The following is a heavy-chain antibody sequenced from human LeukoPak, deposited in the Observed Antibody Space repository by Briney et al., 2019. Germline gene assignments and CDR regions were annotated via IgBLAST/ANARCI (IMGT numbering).Heavy chain of an antibody. CDR2: ISDSGST. CDR3: ARETKDIYSPSWGLYDTYYYIDA. J-gene: IGHJ6*03. CDR1: SGSMNSDIHY. V-gene: IGHV4-61*02. D-gene: IGHD5/OR15-5a*01. Sequence: KPSETLSLTCTVSSGSMNSDIHYWPWIRQPAGKGLEWIGRISDSGSTTYNPSLMSRATITLDTSKNSFSLKVTSVTAADTAVYFCARETKDIYSPSWGLYDTYYYIDAWGPGTTVNVAS.